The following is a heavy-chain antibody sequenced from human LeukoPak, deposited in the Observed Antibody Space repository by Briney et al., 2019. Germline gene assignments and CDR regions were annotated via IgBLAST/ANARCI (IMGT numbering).Heavy chain of an antibody. D-gene: IGHD4/OR15-4a*01. Sequence: SVKVSCKASGGTFSSYAISWVRQATGQGLEWMGGIIPIFGTADYAQKFQGRVTITTDDSTSTAYMELSSLTSEDTRVEYCARVPRFCPGYCYYYLELLGKGTTGT. CDR3: ARVPRFCPGYCYYYLEL. CDR2: IIPIFGTA. V-gene: IGHV1-69*05. J-gene: IGHJ6*03. CDR1: GGTFSSYA.